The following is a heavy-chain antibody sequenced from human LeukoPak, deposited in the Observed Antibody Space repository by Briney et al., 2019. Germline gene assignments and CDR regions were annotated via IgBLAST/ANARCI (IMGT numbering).Heavy chain of an antibody. V-gene: IGHV3-48*01. CDR3: ARDPYYDFWSGQENY. J-gene: IGHJ4*02. CDR1: GFTFSSYS. Sequence: GGSLRLSCAASGFTFSSYSMNWVRQAPGKGLEWVSYISSSSSTIYYADSVKGRFTISRDNAKNSLYLQMNSLRAEDTAVYYCARDPYYDFWSGQENYWGQGTLVTVSS. D-gene: IGHD3-3*01. CDR2: ISSSSSTI.